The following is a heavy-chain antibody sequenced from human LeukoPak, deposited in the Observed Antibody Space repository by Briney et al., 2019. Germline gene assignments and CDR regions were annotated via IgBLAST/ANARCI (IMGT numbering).Heavy chain of an antibody. Sequence: PGGSLRLSCAASGFTFRSYWMHWVRQAPGKGLVWVSRINSDGSSTTYADSVKGRFTISRDNAKNSLDLQMNSLRAEDTAVYYCASSTSPYNPYDSWGQGTLVTVSS. CDR2: INSDGSST. J-gene: IGHJ4*02. D-gene: IGHD2-2*02. V-gene: IGHV3-74*01. CDR3: ASSTSPYNPYDS. CDR1: GFTFRSYW.